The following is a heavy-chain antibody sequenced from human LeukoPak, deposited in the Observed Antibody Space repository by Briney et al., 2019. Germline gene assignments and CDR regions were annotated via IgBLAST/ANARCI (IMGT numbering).Heavy chain of an antibody. CDR2: IKSKTDGGTT. D-gene: IGHD3-16*02. Sequence: GGSLRLSCAASGFTFSNAWMSWVRQAPGKGLEWVGRIKSKTDGGTTDYAAPVKGRFTISRDDSKNTLYLQMNSLRAEDTAIYYCGPSLGELSQSSLFDYWGQGTLVTVSS. CDR3: GPSLGELSQSSLFDY. J-gene: IGHJ4*02. CDR1: GFTFSNAW. V-gene: IGHV3-15*01.